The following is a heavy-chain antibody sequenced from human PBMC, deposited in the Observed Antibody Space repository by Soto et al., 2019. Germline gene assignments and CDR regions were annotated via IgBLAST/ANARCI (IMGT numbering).Heavy chain of an antibody. V-gene: IGHV5-10-1*01. CDR3: TRRASSSFYHFDF. CDR2: IDPSDSYV. D-gene: IGHD2-2*01. CDR1: GYSFTAYW. J-gene: IGHJ4*02. Sequence: GESLKISCQASGYSFTAYWITWVRQMPGKGLEWMATIDPSDSYVDYSPSFRGHVTFSVDRSITTVYLQWNSLRASDSAMYFCTRRASSSFYHFDFWGQGALVTVSS.